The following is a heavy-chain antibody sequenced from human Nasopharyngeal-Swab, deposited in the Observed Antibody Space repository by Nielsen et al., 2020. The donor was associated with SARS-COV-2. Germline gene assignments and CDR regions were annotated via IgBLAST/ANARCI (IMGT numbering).Heavy chain of an antibody. CDR3: ARNDSSGYGY. J-gene: IGHJ4*02. CDR2: INPNSGGT. D-gene: IGHD3-22*01. Sequence: VRQMPGKGLVWMGRINPNSGGTNYAQKFQGRVTMTRDTSISTAYMELSRLRSDDTAVYYCARNDSSGYGYWGQGTLVTVSS. V-gene: IGHV1-2*06.